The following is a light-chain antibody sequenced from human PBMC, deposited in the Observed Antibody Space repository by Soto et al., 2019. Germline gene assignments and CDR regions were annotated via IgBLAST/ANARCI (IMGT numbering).Light chain of an antibody. CDR1: QSVSSSY. Sequence: EIVLTQSPGILSLSPGERVTLSCGASQSVSSSYLAWYQQKPGQAPRLLIYRTSTRATGIPDRFSGSRSETAFSLTISRLEPEDFAVYYCHQYGDSVRHTFCQGTKLEI. CDR3: HQYGDSVRHT. J-gene: IGKJ2*01. CDR2: RTS. V-gene: IGKV3-20*01.